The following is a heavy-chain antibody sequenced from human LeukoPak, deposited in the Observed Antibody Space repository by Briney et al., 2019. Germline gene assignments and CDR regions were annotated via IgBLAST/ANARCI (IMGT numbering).Heavy chain of an antibody. CDR1: GGSISSYY. CDR3: ARQRAVKSWFDP. CDR2: IYYSGST. J-gene: IGHJ5*02. Sequence: SETLSLTCTVSGGSISSYYWSWIRQPPGKGLEWIGYIYYSGSTNYNPSLKSRVTISVDTSKNQFSLKLSSVTAADTAVYYCARQRAVKSWFDPWGQGTLVTVSS. V-gene: IGHV4-59*08. D-gene: IGHD3-22*01.